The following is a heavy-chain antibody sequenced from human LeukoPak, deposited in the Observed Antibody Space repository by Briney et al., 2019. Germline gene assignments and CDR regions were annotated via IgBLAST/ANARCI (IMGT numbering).Heavy chain of an antibody. V-gene: IGHV3-23*01. Sequence: PGGSLRLSCTASGFTFSSYAMSWVRQAPGKGLEWVSAISGSGGSTYYADSVKGRFTISRDNSKNTLYLQMNSLRAEDTAVYYCAKVMRIGGSCYRSLFDYWGQGTLVTVSS. CDR1: GFTFSSYA. D-gene: IGHD2-15*01. CDR3: AKVMRIGGSCYRSLFDY. J-gene: IGHJ4*02. CDR2: ISGSGGST.